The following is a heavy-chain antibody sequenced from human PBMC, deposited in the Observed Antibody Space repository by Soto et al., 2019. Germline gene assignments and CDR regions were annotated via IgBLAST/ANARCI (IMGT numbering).Heavy chain of an antibody. CDR1: GFTFSSYA. J-gene: IGHJ4*02. Sequence: EVQLLESGGGLVQPGGSLRLSCVASGFTFSSYAMRWVRQAPGKGLEWVAVISGSGGSTYYADSVKGRFTISRDNSKKTLDLQVNRLREEGGDGYYCAKDPYVDTSHGGEFDYWGQGTLVTVSS. V-gene: IGHV3-23*01. CDR3: AKDPYVDTSHGGEFDY. CDR2: ISGSGGST. D-gene: IGHD3-10*01.